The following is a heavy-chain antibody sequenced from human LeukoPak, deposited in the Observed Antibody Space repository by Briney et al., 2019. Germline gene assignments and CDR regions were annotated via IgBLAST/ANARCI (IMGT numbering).Heavy chain of an antibody. CDR3: AKIVQFTAATGTGLDY. J-gene: IGHJ4*02. CDR2: IWYDGSYK. Sequence: GGSLRLSCAASGFTLSYYGMPWVRQAPGKGLDWVAVIWYDGSYKYYADSVKGRFTISRDNSKNTMYLQMNSLRAEDTAVYYCAKIVQFTAATGTGLDYWGQGTLVTVSP. D-gene: IGHD6-13*01. V-gene: IGHV3-33*06. CDR1: GFTLSYYG.